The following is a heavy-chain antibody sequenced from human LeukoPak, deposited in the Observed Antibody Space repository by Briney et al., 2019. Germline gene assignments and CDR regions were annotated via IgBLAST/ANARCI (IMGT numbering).Heavy chain of an antibody. D-gene: IGHD3-10*01. V-gene: IGHV1-69*04. CDR1: GGTFSSYA. CDR3: ARQGSKVYYYGSEIFDY. CDR2: IIPILGIA. J-gene: IGHJ4*02. Sequence: SVKVSCKASGGTFSSYAISWVRQSRGQGLEWMGRIIPILGIANYAQKFQGRVTITADKSTSTAYMELSSLRSEDTAVYYCARQGSKVYYYGSEIFDYWGQGTLVTVSS.